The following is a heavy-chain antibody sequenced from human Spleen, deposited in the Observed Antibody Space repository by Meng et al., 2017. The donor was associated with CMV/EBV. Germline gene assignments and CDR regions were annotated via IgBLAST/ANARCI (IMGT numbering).Heavy chain of an antibody. CDR3: AKDSSLVVPSATDGFDP. Sequence: FTFSNYAKSWVRRAPGKGLEWVSSISNSTGSTYNADSVMDRFTISRNNSKNTLYLQMNSLRAEDTAIYYCAKDSSLVVPSATDGFDPWGQGTLVTVSS. D-gene: IGHD2-2*01. J-gene: IGHJ5*02. V-gene: IGHV3-23*01. CDR1: FTFSNYA. CDR2: ISNSTGST.